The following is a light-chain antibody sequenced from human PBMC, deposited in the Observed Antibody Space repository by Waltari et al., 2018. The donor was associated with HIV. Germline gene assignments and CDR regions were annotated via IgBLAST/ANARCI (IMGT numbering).Light chain of an antibody. CDR3: QQYYSSPGT. CDR1: QSIIVW. V-gene: IGKV1-5*03. J-gene: IGKJ1*01. CDR2: KAS. Sequence: DIQMTQSPSPLPASVGHRGTITCRASQSIIVWLAWYQQKPGKAPKLLIYKASSLESGVPSRFSGSGSGTEFTLTISSLQPDDFATYYCQQYYSSPGTFGQGTKVEIK.